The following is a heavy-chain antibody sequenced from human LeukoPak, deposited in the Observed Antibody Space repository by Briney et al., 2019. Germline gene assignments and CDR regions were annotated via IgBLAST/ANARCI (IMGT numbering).Heavy chain of an antibody. D-gene: IGHD3-16*01. V-gene: IGHV3-23*01. CDR1: GFTFSSYA. J-gene: IGHJ4*02. Sequence: PGGSLRLSCAASGFTFSSYAMSWVRQAPGKGLEWVSGISGSGGSTDYADSVKGRFTVSRDNSENTLYLQMNSLRAEDTAVYYCARDNFYDFYFDYWGQGTLVTVSS. CDR3: ARDNFYDFYFDY. CDR2: ISGSGGST.